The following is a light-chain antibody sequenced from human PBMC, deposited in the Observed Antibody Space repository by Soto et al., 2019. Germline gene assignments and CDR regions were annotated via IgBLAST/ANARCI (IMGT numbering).Light chain of an antibody. CDR3: QQYNSYPPT. J-gene: IGKJ1*01. V-gene: IGKV1D-8*03. CDR2: AAS. Sequence: VIWMTQSPSLLSASAGDRVTISCRVSQGISSYLAWYQQKPGKAPKLLIYAASTLQSGVPSRFSGSGSGTEFTLTISSLQPEDFATYYCQQYNSYPPTFGQGTKLEIK. CDR1: QGISSY.